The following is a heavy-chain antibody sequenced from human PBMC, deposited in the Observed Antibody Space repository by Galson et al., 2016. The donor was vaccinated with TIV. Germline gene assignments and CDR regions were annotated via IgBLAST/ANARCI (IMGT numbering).Heavy chain of an antibody. CDR3: ANFAANY. CDR2: IKQDGSVT. CDR1: GFTFSDYW. Sequence: SLRLSCAASGFTFSDYWMHWVRRAPGRGLESLANIKQDGSVTFHAGAVKGRFAISRDNARNSLYLQMDSLRVDDTAVYYCANFAANYWGRGTLVTVSS. D-gene: IGHD3-9*01. V-gene: IGHV3-7*01. J-gene: IGHJ4*02.